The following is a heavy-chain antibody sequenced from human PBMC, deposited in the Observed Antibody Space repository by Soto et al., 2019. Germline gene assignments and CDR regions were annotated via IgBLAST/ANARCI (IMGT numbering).Heavy chain of an antibody. CDR3: ARTGYVISRYSSGWYGYFDY. J-gene: IGHJ4*02. V-gene: IGHV1-69*13. Sequence: ASVKVSCKASGHTFTGYYMHWVRQAPGQGLEWMGGIIPIFGTANYAQKFQGRVTITADESTSTAYMELSSLRSEDTAVYYCARTGYVISRYSSGWYGYFDYWGQGTLVTVSS. D-gene: IGHD6-19*01. CDR1: GHTFTGYY. CDR2: IIPIFGTA.